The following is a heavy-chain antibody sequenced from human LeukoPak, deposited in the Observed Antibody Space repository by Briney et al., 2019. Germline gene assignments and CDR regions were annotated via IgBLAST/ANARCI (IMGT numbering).Heavy chain of an antibody. J-gene: IGHJ6*02. CDR2: ISYDGSNK. CDR1: GFTFSSYA. D-gene: IGHD5-12*01. V-gene: IGHV3-30-3*01. Sequence: PGGSLRLSCAASGFTFSSYAMHWVRQAPGKGLEWVAVISYDGSNKYYADSVKGRFTISRDNSKNTLYLQMNSLRAEDTAVYYCAALVAAVEADYYSAMDVWGQGTKVAVSS. CDR3: AALVAAVEADYYSAMDV.